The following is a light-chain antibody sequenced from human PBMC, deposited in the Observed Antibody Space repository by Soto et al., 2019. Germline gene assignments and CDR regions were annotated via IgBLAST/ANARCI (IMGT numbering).Light chain of an antibody. CDR3: SSYAGSSNV. V-gene: IGLV2-8*01. CDR2: EVN. CDR1: SSDVGGYNY. J-gene: IGLJ1*01. Sequence: QPVLTQPPSASGSPGQSVAISCTGTSSDVGGYNYVSWYQQYPGKAPKLMIYEVNKRPSGVPDRFSGSKSGNTASLTVSGLQAEDEADYYCSSYAGSSNVFGTGTKLTVL.